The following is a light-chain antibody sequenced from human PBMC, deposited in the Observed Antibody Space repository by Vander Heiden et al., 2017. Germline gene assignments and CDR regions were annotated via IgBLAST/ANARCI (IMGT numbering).Light chain of an antibody. CDR1: SSNIGSNY. CDR2: RNI. Sequence: QSLLTQLPSASATPGQRVTISCSGSSSNIGSNYVYWYQQLPGTAPKLLIYRNIQRPSGVPDRFSGSKSGASSSLAISRLRSEDEADYYCAAWDDSLSGVVFGGGTKLTGL. CDR3: AAWDDSLSGVV. V-gene: IGLV1-47*01. J-gene: IGLJ2*01.